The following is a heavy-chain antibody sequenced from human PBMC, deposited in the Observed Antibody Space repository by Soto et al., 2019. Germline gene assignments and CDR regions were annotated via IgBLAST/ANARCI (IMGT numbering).Heavy chain of an antibody. Sequence: LSLTCAVSGGSISSSYWAWIRQPPGKGLEWIGNVYHSGITNYNPSLKSRVTISVDTSKNQFSLRLNSVTAADTAVYYCARPKGVIGSTYFDIFDIWGQGTKVTVSS. J-gene: IGHJ3*02. CDR1: GGSISSSY. CDR3: ARPKGVIGSTYFDIFDI. V-gene: IGHV4-59*01. D-gene: IGHD3-22*01. CDR2: VYHSGIT.